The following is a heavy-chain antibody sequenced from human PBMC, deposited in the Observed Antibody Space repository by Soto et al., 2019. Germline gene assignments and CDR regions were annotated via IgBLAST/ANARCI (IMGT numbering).Heavy chain of an antibody. Sequence: QVHLLLQSGAEVKKPGSSVKVACKASGGNPSNSAISWVRQAPGQGLEWMGGIIPVFGIISHAQNFQGRVSMTTDTSTTTAYMELRSLRSDDTAVYYCARVVPGAEAWFGPWGQGTLVTVSS. CDR1: GGNPSNSA. J-gene: IGHJ5*02. D-gene: IGHD2-2*01. V-gene: IGHV1-69*17. CDR3: ARVVPGAEAWFGP. CDR2: IIPVFGII.